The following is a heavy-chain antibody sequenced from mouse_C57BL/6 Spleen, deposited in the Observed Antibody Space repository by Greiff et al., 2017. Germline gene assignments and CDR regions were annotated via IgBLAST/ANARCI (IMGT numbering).Heavy chain of an antibody. CDR3: ARFSDAMDY. CDR2: IDPNSGGT. Sequence: VQLKQPGAELVKPGASVKLSCKASGYTFTSYWMHWVKQRPGRGLEWIGRIDPNSGGTKYNEKFKSKATLTVDKPSSTAYMQRSSLTSEDSAVYYCARFSDAMDYWGQGTLVTVAA. V-gene: IGHV1-72*01. J-gene: IGHJ4*01. CDR1: GYTFTSYW.